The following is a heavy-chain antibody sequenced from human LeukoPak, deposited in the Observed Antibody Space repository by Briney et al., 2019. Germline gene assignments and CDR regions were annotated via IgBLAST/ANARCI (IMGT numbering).Heavy chain of an antibody. J-gene: IGHJ4*02. CDR2: SSSSGSYK. D-gene: IGHD6-25*01. V-gene: IGHV3-21*01. CDR3: ARDRDTSGWFDY. CDR1: GFTFTTYS. Sequence: GGSLGLSCAASGFTFTTYSMTWVRQAPGMGLEWVSSSSSSGSYKYYADSVKGRFAISRDSAKNSLYLQMNSLRAEDTAVYYCARDRDTSGWFDYWGQGTLVTVSS.